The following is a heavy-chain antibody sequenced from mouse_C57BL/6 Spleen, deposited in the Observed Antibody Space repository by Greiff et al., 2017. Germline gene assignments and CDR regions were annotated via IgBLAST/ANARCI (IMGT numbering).Heavy chain of an antibody. V-gene: IGHV14-1*01. D-gene: IGHD3-1*01. CDR2: IDPEDGDT. CDR1: GFNIKDYY. CDR3: TTGYWSSGEWFAY. Sequence: EVQLQQSGAELVRPGASVKLSCTASGFNIKDYYMHWVKQRPEQGLEWIGRIDPEDGDTEYAPKFQGKATLTADTSSNTAYLQLSSLTSEDTAVYYCTTGYWSSGEWFAYWGQGTLVTVSA. J-gene: IGHJ3*01.